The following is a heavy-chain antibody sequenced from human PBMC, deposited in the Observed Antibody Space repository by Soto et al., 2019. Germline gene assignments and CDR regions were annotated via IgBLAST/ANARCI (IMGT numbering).Heavy chain of an antibody. D-gene: IGHD3-16*01. V-gene: IGHV4-31*03. CDR1: GGSISSGGYY. CDR3: ARSPVAGGSEANWFDP. J-gene: IGHJ5*02. Sequence: PSETLSLTCTVSGGSISSGGYYWSWIRQHPGKGLEWIGYIYYSGSTYYNPSLKSRVTISVDTSKNQFSLKLSSVTAADTAVYYCARSPVAGGSEANWFDPWGQGTLVTVSS. CDR2: IYYSGST.